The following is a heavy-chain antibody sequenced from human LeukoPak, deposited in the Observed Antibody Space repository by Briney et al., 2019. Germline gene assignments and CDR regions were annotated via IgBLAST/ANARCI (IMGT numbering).Heavy chain of an antibody. CDR1: GYTLTELS. CDR2: FDPEDGET. J-gene: IGHJ6*02. V-gene: IGHV1-24*01. Sequence: ASVKVSCTVSGYTLTELSMHWVRQAPGKGLEWMGGFDPEDGETIYAQKFQGRVTMTEDTSTDTAYMELSSLRSEDTAVYYCATDTYCSSTSCRSPYYYYGMDVWGQGTTVTVSS. D-gene: IGHD2-2*01. CDR3: ATDTYCSSTSCRSPYYYYGMDV.